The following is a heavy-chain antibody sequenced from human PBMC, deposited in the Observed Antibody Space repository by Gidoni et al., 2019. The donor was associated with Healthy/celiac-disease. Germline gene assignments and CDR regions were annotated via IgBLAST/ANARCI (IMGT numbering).Heavy chain of an antibody. J-gene: IGHJ4*02. CDR3: ARGIWFGESPSTLDY. CDR1: GVTSSSYA. Sequence: QVQLVESGGGVVQPGRSLRLSCAASGVTSSSYAMHWVRQAPGKGLGWVAVISYDGSNKYYAASAKGRFTISRDNSKNTLFLQMNSLRAEDTAVYFCARGIWFGESPSTLDYWGQGTLVTVSS. CDR2: ISYDGSNK. V-gene: IGHV3-30-3*01. D-gene: IGHD3-10*01.